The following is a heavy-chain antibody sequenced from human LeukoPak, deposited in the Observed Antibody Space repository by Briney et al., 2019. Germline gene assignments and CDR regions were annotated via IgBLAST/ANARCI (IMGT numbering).Heavy chain of an antibody. V-gene: IGHV3-30*18. CDR3: AKGQVIIDY. Sequence: GGSLRLSCAASGFTFSSYGMHRVRQAPGKGLEWVAVISYDGSNKYYADSVKGRFTISRDNSKNTLYLQMNSLRAEDTAVYYCAKGQVIIDYWGQGTLVTVSS. J-gene: IGHJ4*02. CDR2: ISYDGSNK. CDR1: GFTFSSYG.